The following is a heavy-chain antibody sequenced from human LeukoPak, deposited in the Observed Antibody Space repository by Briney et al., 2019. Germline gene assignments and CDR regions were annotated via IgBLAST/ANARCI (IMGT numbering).Heavy chain of an antibody. CDR1: GGTFSSYA. Sequence: GASVKVSCKASGGTFSSYAISWVRQAPGQGLEWMGGIIPIFGTANYAQKFQGRVTITADESTSTAYMELSSLRSEDTAVYYCARANYCSSTSCYAHDAFDIWGQGTMVTVSS. D-gene: IGHD2-2*01. V-gene: IGHV1-69*13. J-gene: IGHJ3*02. CDR2: IIPIFGTA. CDR3: ARANYCSSTSCYAHDAFDI.